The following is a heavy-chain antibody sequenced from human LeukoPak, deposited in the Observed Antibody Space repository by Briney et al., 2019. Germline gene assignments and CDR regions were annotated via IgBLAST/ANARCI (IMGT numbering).Heavy chain of an antibody. CDR2: IYYSGST. Sequence: SETLSLTCTVSGGSISSYYWSWIRQPPGKGLEWIGYIYYSGSTNYNPSLKSRVTISVDTSKNQFSLKLSSVTAADTAVYYCARDNPDWYFDLWGRGTLVTVSS. D-gene: IGHD1-14*01. J-gene: IGHJ2*01. V-gene: IGHV4-59*01. CDR3: ARDNPDWYFDL. CDR1: GGSISSYY.